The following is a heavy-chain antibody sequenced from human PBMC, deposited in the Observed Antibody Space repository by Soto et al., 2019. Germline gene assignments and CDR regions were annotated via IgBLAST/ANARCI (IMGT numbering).Heavy chain of an antibody. D-gene: IGHD3-10*01. J-gene: IGHJ4*02. CDR1: GFTFNNYA. CDR2: ISCGGDTT. Sequence: EVQLLESGGGLVQPGGSLRLSCAASGFTFNNYAMTWVRQAPGKGLEWVSAISCGGDTTSYADSVKGRFTVSRDGSKNTLYLQMSSLRAEDTALYYCAKVRGGSGSLTPRVDFWGQGTLVTVSS. CDR3: AKVRGGSGSLTPRVDF. V-gene: IGHV3-23*01.